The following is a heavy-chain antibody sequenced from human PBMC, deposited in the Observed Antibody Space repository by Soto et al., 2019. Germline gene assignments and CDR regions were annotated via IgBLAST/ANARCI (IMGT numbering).Heavy chain of an antibody. CDR3: ARAGFVVVPAAVLYFDY. V-gene: IGHV4-59*01. J-gene: IGHJ4*02. D-gene: IGHD2-2*01. Sequence: SETLSLTCTLSGCSISTYYWSWIRQPPGKGLEWIGYIYYSGSTNYNPSLKSRVTMSVDTSKNQFSLKLSSVTAADTAVYYCARAGFVVVPAAVLYFDYWGQGTLVTVSS. CDR1: GCSISTYY. CDR2: IYYSGST.